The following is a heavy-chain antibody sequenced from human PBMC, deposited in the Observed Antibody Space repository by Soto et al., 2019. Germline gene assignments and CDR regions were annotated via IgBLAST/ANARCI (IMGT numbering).Heavy chain of an antibody. D-gene: IGHD6-13*01. V-gene: IGHV4-34*01. CDR3: ARGRGIAAAGTFSRYFDY. CDR2: INHSGST. Sequence: SETLSLTCAVFGGSFSGYYWSWIRQPPGKGLEWIGEINHSGSTNYNPSLKSRVTISVDTSKNQFSLKLSSVTAADTAVYYCARGRGIAAAGTFSRYFDYWGQGTLVTVSS. CDR1: GGSFSGYY. J-gene: IGHJ4*02.